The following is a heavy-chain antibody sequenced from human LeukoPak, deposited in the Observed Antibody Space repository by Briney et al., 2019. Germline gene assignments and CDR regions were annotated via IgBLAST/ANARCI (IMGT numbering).Heavy chain of an antibody. Sequence: SQTLSLTCVISEDSVSSNSAAWNWIRQSPSRGLEWLGRTYYRSKWYSYSAVSVKSRIIINPDTSKNQFSLQLDSVTPEDTADCARGPGALLHWGQGILVTVSS. V-gene: IGHV6-1*01. CDR3: ARGPGALLH. J-gene: IGHJ4*02. D-gene: IGHD3-10*01. CDR2: TYYRSKWYS. CDR1: EDSVSSNSAA.